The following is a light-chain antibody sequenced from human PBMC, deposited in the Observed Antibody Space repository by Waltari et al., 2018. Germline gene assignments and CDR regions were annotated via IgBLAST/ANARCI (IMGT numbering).Light chain of an antibody. CDR3: QQSYSTPPT. CDR2: AAS. Sequence: DIQMTQSPSSRSASIGDRISITCRASKSIASYLNWYQQKPGKAPKLLIYAASTLQSGVPSRFGGSGSGTDFTLTISSLHPEDFATYYCQQSYSTPPTFGQGTKVEIK. V-gene: IGKV1-39*01. J-gene: IGKJ1*01. CDR1: KSIASY.